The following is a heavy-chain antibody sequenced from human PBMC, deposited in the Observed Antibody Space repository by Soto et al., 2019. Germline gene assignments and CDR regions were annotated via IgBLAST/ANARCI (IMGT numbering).Heavy chain of an antibody. D-gene: IGHD4-17*01. CDR3: ARDVKYGDYSDAFDI. CDR2: ISPYNGNT. V-gene: IGHV1-18*01. J-gene: IGHJ3*02. CDR1: GYTFTSYG. Sequence: ASVKVSCKASGYTFTSYGISWVRQAPGQGLEWMGWISPYNGNTNYAQKLQGRVTMTRDTSTSTAYMELSRLRSADTAVYYCARDVKYGDYSDAFDIWGQGTMVTVSS.